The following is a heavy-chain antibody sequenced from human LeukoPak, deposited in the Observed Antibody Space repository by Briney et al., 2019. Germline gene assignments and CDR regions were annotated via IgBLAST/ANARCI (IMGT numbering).Heavy chain of an antibody. CDR3: ARDRFGGMDV. Sequence: PGGSLRLSCAASVFTFSSYWMSWVRQAPGKGLEWVASIKEDGSEKYNLESLKGRFTISRDNAKNSLYLQMNTLRVEDTAVYYCARDRFGGMDVWGKGTTVTVSP. D-gene: IGHD3-10*01. CDR1: VFTFSSYW. V-gene: IGHV3-7*01. CDR2: IKEDGSEK. J-gene: IGHJ6*04.